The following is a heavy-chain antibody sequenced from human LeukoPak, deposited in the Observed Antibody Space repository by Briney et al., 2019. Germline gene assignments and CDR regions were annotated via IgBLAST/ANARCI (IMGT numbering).Heavy chain of an antibody. J-gene: IGHJ3*01. Sequence: SETLSLTCTVSGASISTYYWSWIRQPPGRGLEWIGYIDYSWTTNYNPSLKSRITMSIDKSKNQFSLKLSSVTAADTAVYYCARVGAGCFDFWGQGTMVTVSS. CDR1: GASISTYY. CDR3: ARVGAGCFDF. CDR2: IDYSWTT. D-gene: IGHD1-26*01. V-gene: IGHV4-59*01.